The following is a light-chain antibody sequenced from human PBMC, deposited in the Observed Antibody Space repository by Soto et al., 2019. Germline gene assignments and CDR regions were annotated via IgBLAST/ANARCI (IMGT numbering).Light chain of an antibody. J-gene: IGKJ1*01. Sequence: DIQMTQSPSSVSASAGDRVTITCRASQGISTWLAWYQQKPGKAPKLLIYKASTLKSGVPSRFSGSGSGTEFTLTISSLQPDDFATYYCQHYNSYSEAFGQGTKVDI. V-gene: IGKV1-5*03. CDR2: KAS. CDR1: QGISTW. CDR3: QHYNSYSEA.